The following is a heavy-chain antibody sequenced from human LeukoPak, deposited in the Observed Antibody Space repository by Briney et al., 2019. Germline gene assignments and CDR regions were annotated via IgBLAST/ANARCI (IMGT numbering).Heavy chain of an antibody. CDR2: LYHSGST. D-gene: IGHD6-13*01. Sequence: SGTLSLTCAVSGGSISSSNWWSWVREPPGKGLEGVGELYHSGSTNYNQSLKSRVTISRDTSKNTFYLKLNSVIAEDTAVFYCARVPYGSSWPQYYYYYYYRDVWGKGTTVTVSS. CDR3: ARVPYGSSWPQYYYYYYYRDV. CDR1: GGSISSSNW. J-gene: IGHJ6*03. V-gene: IGHV4-4*02.